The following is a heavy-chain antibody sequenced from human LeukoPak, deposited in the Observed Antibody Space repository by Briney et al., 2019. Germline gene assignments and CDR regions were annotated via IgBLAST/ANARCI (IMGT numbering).Heavy chain of an antibody. J-gene: IGHJ4*02. V-gene: IGHV4-59*01. CDR1: GDSISSFY. Sequence: SETLSLTCTVSGDSISSFYWSWIRQPPGKGLEWIGYIYHNGITNYNPFLKSRVTISIDTSKTQFSLNVSSVTAADTAVYYCARMSRFSWTPYYFDYWSQGTLVTVSS. CDR3: ARMSRFSWTPYYFDY. CDR2: IYHNGIT. D-gene: IGHD3/OR15-3a*01.